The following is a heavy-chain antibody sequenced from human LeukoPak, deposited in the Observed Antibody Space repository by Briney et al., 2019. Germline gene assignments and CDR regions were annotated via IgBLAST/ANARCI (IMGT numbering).Heavy chain of an antibody. CDR2: INHSGST. D-gene: IGHD2-15*01. J-gene: IGHJ4*02. V-gene: IGHV4-34*01. CDR1: GGSFSGYY. CDR3: ARWYPQAVY. Sequence: SETLSLTCAVYGGSFSGYYWSWIRQPPGKGLEWIGEINHSGSTNYNPSLKSRVTISVDTSKNQFSLKLSSVTAADTAVYYCARWYPQAVYWGQGTLVTVSS.